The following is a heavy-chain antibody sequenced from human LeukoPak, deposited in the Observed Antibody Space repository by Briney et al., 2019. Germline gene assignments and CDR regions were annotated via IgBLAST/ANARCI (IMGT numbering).Heavy chain of an antibody. D-gene: IGHD2/OR15-2a*01. V-gene: IGHV3-7*01. CDR3: AREGPRGNSQFDY. CDR2: IKQDGSEK. J-gene: IGHJ4*02. Sequence: GGSLRLSCAASGFTFSSYWMSWVRQAPGKGLEWVANIKQDGSEKYYVDSLKGRFTISRDNAKNSLYLQMNSLRAEDTAVYYCAREGPRGNSQFDYWGQGTLVTVSS. CDR1: GFTFSSYW.